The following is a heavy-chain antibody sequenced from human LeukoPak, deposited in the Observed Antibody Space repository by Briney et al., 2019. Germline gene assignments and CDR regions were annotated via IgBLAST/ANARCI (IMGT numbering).Heavy chain of an antibody. CDR3: AELAITMIGGV. CDR2: ISSSGSTI. J-gene: IGHJ6*04. Sequence: PGGSLRLACAASGFTFSSYEMNWVRQAPGKGLEWVSYISSSGSTIYYADSVKGRFTISRDNAKDSLYLQMNSLRAEDTAVYYRAELAITMIGGVWGKGTTVTISS. CDR1: GFTFSSYE. V-gene: IGHV3-48*03. D-gene: IGHD3-10*02.